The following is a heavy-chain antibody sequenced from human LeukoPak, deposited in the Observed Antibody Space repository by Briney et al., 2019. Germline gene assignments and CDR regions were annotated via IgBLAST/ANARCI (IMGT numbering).Heavy chain of an antibody. CDR2: INKSVST. Sequence: SETLSLTCAVYGASFSGYYCSWIRQPPGKGLEWIGEINKSVSTNYNPPLKSQATLSVHTSKHQLSLNRNSMTPTHTAVSYCARGDRAVVSFYYFDYWGQGTLVTVSS. CDR3: ARGDRAVVSFYYFDY. V-gene: IGHV4-34*01. CDR1: GASFSGYY. J-gene: IGHJ4*02. D-gene: IGHD3-22*01.